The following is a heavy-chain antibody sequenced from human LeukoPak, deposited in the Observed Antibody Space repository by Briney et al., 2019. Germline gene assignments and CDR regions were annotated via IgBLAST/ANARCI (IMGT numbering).Heavy chain of an antibody. CDR2: IFPSGGEI. Sequence: GGSLRLSCAASGFTFSTFAMIWVRQPPGKGLEWVSSIFPSGGEIHYADSVRGRFTISRENSKSTLSLQMNSLRAEDTALYYCARDRNFDWLFLNDYWGQGTLVTVSS. D-gene: IGHD3-9*01. CDR1: GFTFSTFA. CDR3: ARDRNFDWLFLNDY. V-gene: IGHV3-23*01. J-gene: IGHJ4*02.